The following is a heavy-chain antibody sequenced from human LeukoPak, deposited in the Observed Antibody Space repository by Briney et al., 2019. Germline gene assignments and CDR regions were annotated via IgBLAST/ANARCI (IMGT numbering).Heavy chain of an antibody. CDR1: GGSFSGYY. CDR3: VRVHNYDFWSGYLGIDY. D-gene: IGHD3-3*01. J-gene: IGHJ4*02. CDR2: INHSGST. Sequence: PSETLSLTCAVSGGSFSGYYWSWIRQPPGKGLEWIGEINHSGSTNYNPSLKSRVTISVDTSKNQFSLKLSSVTAADTAVYYCVRVHNYDFWSGYLGIDYWGQGTLVSVFS. V-gene: IGHV4-34*01.